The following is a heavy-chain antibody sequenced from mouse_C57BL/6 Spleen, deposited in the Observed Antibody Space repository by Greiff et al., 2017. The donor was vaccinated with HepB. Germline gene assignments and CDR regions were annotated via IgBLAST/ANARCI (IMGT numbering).Heavy chain of an antibody. Sequence: EVKLMESGGGLVKPGGSLKLSCAASGFTFSSYAMSWVRQTPEKRLEWVATISDGGSYTYYPDNVKGRFTISRDNAKNNLYLQMSHLKSEDTAMYYCARNDLYYFDYWGQGTTLTVSS. V-gene: IGHV5-4*03. CDR1: GFTFSSYA. CDR3: ARNDLYYFDY. CDR2: ISDGGSYT. J-gene: IGHJ2*01.